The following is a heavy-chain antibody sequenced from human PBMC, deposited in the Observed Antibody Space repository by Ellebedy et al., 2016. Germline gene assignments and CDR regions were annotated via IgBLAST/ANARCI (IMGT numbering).Heavy chain of an antibody. V-gene: IGHV4-34*01. Sequence: SETLSLTCAAYGGSFSGDYWSWIRQPPGKGLEWIGEINHSGSINYNPSLKSRVTISVDTSKHQFSLKLSSVTAADTAVYYCAREGIAAAGIPAEYFQHWGQGTLVTVSS. CDR3: AREGIAAAGIPAEYFQH. CDR1: GGSFSGDY. J-gene: IGHJ1*01. CDR2: INHSGSI. D-gene: IGHD6-13*01.